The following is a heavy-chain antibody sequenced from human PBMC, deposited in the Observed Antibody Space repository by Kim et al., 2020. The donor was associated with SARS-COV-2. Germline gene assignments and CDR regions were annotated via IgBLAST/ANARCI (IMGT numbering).Heavy chain of an antibody. Sequence: GGSLRLSCAVSGFTFSSYSMNWVRQAPGKGLEWVSSISSSSSYIYYADSVKGRFTISRDNAKNSLYLQMNSLRAEDTAVYYCASGDDYGDTTGGYWGQGTLVTVSS. D-gene: IGHD4-17*01. CDR1: GFTFSSYS. V-gene: IGHV3-21*01. J-gene: IGHJ4*02. CDR2: ISSSSSYI. CDR3: ASGDDYGDTTGGY.